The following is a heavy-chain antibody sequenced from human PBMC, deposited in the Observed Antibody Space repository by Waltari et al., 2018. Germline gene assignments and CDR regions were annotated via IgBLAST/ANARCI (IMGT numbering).Heavy chain of an antibody. CDR3: ARDRGSGSYKYYFDD. Sequence: QVQLVQSGAEVKKPGASVKVSCTASGYTFTSYGITWVRQAPGQGREWMGWISAYNGNTNYAQKLQGRVTMTTDTSTSTAYMELRSLRSDDTAVYYCARDRGSGSYKYYFDDWGQGTLVTVSS. CDR2: ISAYNGNT. CDR1: GYTFTSYG. J-gene: IGHJ4*02. V-gene: IGHV1-18*01. D-gene: IGHD3-10*01.